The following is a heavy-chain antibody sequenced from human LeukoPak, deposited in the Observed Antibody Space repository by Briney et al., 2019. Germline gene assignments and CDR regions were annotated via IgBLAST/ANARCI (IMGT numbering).Heavy chain of an antibody. V-gene: IGHV3-23*01. J-gene: IGHJ4*02. CDR2: ISGFGSSP. D-gene: IGHD3-22*01. CDR1: GFSSSNYA. Sequence: PGGSLRLSCVASGFSSSNYAMSWVRQAPGKGLEWVSGISGFGSSPYYADSVKDRFTISRDNSKNTLYLQMNSLRAEDTAVYYCADLGTTYYYDHSTYWGRGTLVTVSS. CDR3: ADLGTTYYYDHSTY.